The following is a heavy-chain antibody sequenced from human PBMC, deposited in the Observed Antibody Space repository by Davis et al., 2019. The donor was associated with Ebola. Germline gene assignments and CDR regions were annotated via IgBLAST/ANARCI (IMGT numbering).Heavy chain of an antibody. V-gene: IGHV3-7*01. J-gene: IGHJ6*02. Sequence: GGSLRLSCAASGFTFSSYWMSWVRQAPGKGLEWVANIKQDGSETYYVDSVKGRFTISRDNAKNSLYLQMNSLRAEDTAVYYCARRPPNHPNDAYYYYGMDVWGQGTTVTVSS. CDR3: ARRPPNHPNDAYYYYGMDV. D-gene: IGHD1-14*01. CDR1: GFTFSSYW. CDR2: IKQDGSET.